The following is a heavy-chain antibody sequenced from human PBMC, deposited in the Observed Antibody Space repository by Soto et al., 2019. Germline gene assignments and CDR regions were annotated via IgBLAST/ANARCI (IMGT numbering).Heavy chain of an antibody. D-gene: IGHD6-6*01. J-gene: IGHJ4*02. CDR3: VVYSRSSRRHFDY. V-gene: IGHV5-51*01. Sequence: PGESLKISCKSSGYIFSKYWIGWVRQMPGKGLEWMGIIYPGDSDTRYSPSFQGQVTISADKSITTAYLQWRSLKASDTAIYYCVVYSRSSRRHFDYWGQGTLVTVSS. CDR1: GYIFSKYW. CDR2: IYPGDSDT.